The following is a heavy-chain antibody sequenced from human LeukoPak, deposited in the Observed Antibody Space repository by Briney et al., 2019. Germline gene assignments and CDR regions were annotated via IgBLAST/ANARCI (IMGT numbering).Heavy chain of an antibody. Sequence: GGSLRLSCAASGFNFNTYSMNWVRQAPGKGLEWVSYISGGSRTIYYADAVKGRFTISRDNAKNSLYLQMNSLRAEDTAVYYCARKSDYGDYWGPGTLVTASS. CDR3: ARKSDYGDY. V-gene: IGHV3-48*01. CDR2: ISGGSRTI. J-gene: IGHJ4*02. CDR1: GFNFNTYS.